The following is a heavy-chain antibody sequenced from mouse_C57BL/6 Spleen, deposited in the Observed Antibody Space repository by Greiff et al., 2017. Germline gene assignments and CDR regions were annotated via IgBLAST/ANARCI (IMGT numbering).Heavy chain of an antibody. J-gene: IGHJ4*01. CDR3: ANSYGSSYAMDY. Sequence: QVQLQQPGAELVRPGTSVKLSCKASGYTFTSYWMHWVKQRPGQGLEWIGVIDPSDSYTNYNQKLKGKATLTLDTSSRTTYMQLSSLTSEDSAVYYCANSYGSSYAMDYWGQGTSVTVSS. V-gene: IGHV1-59*01. CDR2: IDPSDSYT. D-gene: IGHD1-1*01. CDR1: GYTFTSYW.